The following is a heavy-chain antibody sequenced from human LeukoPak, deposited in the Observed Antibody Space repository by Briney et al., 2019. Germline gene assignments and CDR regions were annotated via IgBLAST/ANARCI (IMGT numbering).Heavy chain of an antibody. V-gene: IGHV4-34*01. J-gene: IGHJ4*02. D-gene: IGHD3-10*01. CDR2: INHSGST. CDR1: GGSFSGYY. Sequence: SETLSLTCAVYGGSFSGYYWSWIRQPPGKGLEWIGEINHSGSTNYNPSLKSRVTISVDTSKNQFSLKLSSVTAADTAVYYCASLGPWGVTNYWGQGTLVTVPS. CDR3: ASLGPWGVTNY.